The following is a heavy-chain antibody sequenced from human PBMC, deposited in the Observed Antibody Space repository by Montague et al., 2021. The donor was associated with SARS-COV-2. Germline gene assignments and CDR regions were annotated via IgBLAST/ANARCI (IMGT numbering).Heavy chain of an antibody. CDR1: GRSISSSNYY. V-gene: IGHV4-39*02. CDR3: ARRGRKLLPVATTIGGFDI. Sequence: SETLSLTCTVSGRSISSSNYYWDWIRQPPGKGLEWIGSIYDGGSTYYNPSFKSRVTISVDTSKNHFSLKLSSVTAADTAVYYCARRGRKLLPVATTIGGFDIWGQGTMVTVSS. CDR2: IYDGGST. J-gene: IGHJ3*02. D-gene: IGHD5-12*01.